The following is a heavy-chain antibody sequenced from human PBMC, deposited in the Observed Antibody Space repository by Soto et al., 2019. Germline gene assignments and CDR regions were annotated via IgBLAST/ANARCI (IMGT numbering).Heavy chain of an antibody. V-gene: IGHV4-39*01. CDR2: IYYSGNT. J-gene: IGHJ4*02. CDR1: GGSISSSSYY. D-gene: IGHD1-26*01. Sequence: PSETLSLTCTVSGGSISSSSYYWGWIRQPPGKGLEWIGSIYYSGNTYYNPSLKGRVTISVDTFKNQFSLNLSSVTAADTAVYYCARQKRDVGATTGWDYWGQGTLVTVSS. CDR3: ARQKRDVGATTGWDY.